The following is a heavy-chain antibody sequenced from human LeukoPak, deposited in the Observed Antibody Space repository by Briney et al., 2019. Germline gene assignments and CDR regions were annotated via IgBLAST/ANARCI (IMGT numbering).Heavy chain of an antibody. J-gene: IGHJ4*02. CDR1: GGSISRYY. Sequence: SETLSLTCTGSGGSISRYYWSWLRQPAGRGVEGIGRIYNSGSTNYNPSLKTRVTMSVDTSKNQFSLKLSSVTAADTAVYYCVRAVAATAPDYFDYWGQGTLVTVSS. CDR3: VRAVAATAPDYFDY. D-gene: IGHD6-19*01. V-gene: IGHV4-4*07. CDR2: IYNSGST.